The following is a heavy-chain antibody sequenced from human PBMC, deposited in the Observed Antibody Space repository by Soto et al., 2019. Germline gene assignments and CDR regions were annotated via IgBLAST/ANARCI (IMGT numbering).Heavy chain of an antibody. CDR3: ARGGQLGGGMDV. CDR2: ISSSSSTI. Sequence: GGSLRLSCAASGFTFSSYIMNWVRQAPGKGLEWVSYISSSSSTIYYADSVKGRFTISRDNAKNSLYLKMNRLRDEDTAVYYCARGGQLGGGMDVWGQGTPITVSS. D-gene: IGHD6-6*01. J-gene: IGHJ6*02. V-gene: IGHV3-48*02. CDR1: GFTFSSYI.